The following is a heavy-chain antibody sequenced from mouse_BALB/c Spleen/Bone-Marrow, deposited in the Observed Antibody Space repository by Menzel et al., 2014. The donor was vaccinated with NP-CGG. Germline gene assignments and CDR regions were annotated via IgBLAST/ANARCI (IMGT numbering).Heavy chain of an antibody. CDR2: INPNSRTI. CDR3: GRLGDRGWFAY. J-gene: IGHJ3*01. Sequence: EVMLVESGGGLVQPGGSLKLSCAASGFDFRRYWMSWVRQAPGKGLEWIGEINPNSRTINYTPSLKGKFILSRDNAKNTVDRQMSRVRSEDTARYYCGRLGDRGWFAYWGQGTLVTVSA. D-gene: IGHD3-3*01. V-gene: IGHV4-1*02. CDR1: GFDFRRYW.